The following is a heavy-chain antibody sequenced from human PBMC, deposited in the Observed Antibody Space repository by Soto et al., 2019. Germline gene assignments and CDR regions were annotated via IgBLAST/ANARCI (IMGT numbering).Heavy chain of an antibody. CDR3: ARDLSWGSNWYYYMDV. CDR1: GFILSDCA. V-gene: IGHV3-48*01. Sequence: GGSLILSCATSGFILSDCAMNWVRQDTGKGLEWVSYISSSSSVIDYADSVKGRFTVSRDNARNSLYLQMNSLRAEDTAVYYCARDLSWGSNWYYYMDVWGKGTTVTVSS. J-gene: IGHJ6*03. D-gene: IGHD7-27*01. CDR2: ISSSSSVI.